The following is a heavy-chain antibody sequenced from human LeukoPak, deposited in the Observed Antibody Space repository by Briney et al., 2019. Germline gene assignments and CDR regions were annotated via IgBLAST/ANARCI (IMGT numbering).Heavy chain of an antibody. V-gene: IGHV3-30*04. Sequence: GGSLRLSCAASGFTFTNHVMHWVRQAPDKGLEWVAVISYDGSNKYYAESVKGRFTISRDNSKNTLYLQMNSLRAEDTAVYYCARGYFDGSEGYYYYGMDVWGQGTTVTVSS. CDR1: GFTFTNHV. J-gene: IGHJ6*02. CDR2: ISYDGSNK. CDR3: ARGYFDGSEGYYYYGMDV. D-gene: IGHD3-9*01.